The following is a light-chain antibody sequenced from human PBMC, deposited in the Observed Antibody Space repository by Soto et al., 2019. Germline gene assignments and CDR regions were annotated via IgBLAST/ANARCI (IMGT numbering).Light chain of an antibody. CDR3: QQYNSYSEA. CDR2: DAS. CDR1: QSITSY. V-gene: IGKV1-5*01. Sequence: DIQMTQSPSDMSASVGDRDTITCRASQSITSYLNWYQHKPGKAPNLLIYDASSLESGVPSRFSGSGYGTEFTLTISSLQPDDFATYYCQQYNSYSEAFGQGTLLENK. J-gene: IGKJ5*01.